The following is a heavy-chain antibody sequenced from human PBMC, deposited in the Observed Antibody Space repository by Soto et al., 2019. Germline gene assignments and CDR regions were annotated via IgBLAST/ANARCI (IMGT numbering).Heavy chain of an antibody. D-gene: IGHD2-15*01. J-gene: IGHJ3*01. V-gene: IGHV1-69*13. CDR1: GGFFSTYA. CDR2: IIPILRRP. CDR3: ARDHEGLGYCSGGPCYPRVFDV. Sequence: ASVKVSCKASGGFFSTYAISWVRQAPGQGLEWMGGIIPILRRPNYAQKFQGRVTITADESTTTAYMELSRLSSEDTAIYYCARDHEGLGYCSGGPCYPRVFDVWGPGTMVTVSS.